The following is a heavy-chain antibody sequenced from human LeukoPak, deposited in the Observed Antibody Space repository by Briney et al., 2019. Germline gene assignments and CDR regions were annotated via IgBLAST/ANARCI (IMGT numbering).Heavy chain of an antibody. V-gene: IGHV4-38-2*01. D-gene: IGHD4-17*01. CDR1: GYSISSGYY. CDR3: ARKSTVTGDFDY. CDR2: IYHSGST. Sequence: SETLSFTCAVSGYSISSGYYWGWIRQPPGKGLEWIGSIYHSGSTYYNPSLKSRVTISVDTSKNQFSLNLSSVTAADTAVYYCARKSTVTGDFDYWGQGTLVTVSS. J-gene: IGHJ4*02.